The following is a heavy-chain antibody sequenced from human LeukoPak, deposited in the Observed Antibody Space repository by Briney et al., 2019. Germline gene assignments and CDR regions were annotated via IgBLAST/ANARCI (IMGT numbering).Heavy chain of an antibody. V-gene: IGHV3-74*01. CDR1: GFTFSSSW. Sequence: GGSLRLSCAASGFTFSSSWMHWVRQAPGKGLVWVSRINSDGSSTIYADSVKGRFTISRDNSKNTLYLQMNSLRAEATAVYYCARAEQQLAFTYWGQGTLVTVSS. CDR3: ARAEQQLAFTY. J-gene: IGHJ4*02. CDR2: INSDGSST. D-gene: IGHD6-13*01.